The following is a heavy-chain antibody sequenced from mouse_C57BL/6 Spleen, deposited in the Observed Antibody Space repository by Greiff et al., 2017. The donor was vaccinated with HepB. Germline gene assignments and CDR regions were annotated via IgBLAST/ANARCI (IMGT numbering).Heavy chain of an antibody. CDR2: IWSDRST. Sequence: QVQLKESGPGLVAPSQSLSITCTVSGFSLTSYGVHWVRQPPGKGLEWLVVIWSDRSTTYNSALKSRLSISKDNSKSQVFLKMNSLQTDDTAMYYCARHSLYGNPFEVWGTGTTVTVSS. V-gene: IGHV2-6-1*01. D-gene: IGHD2-1*01. CDR3: ARHSLYGNPFEV. CDR1: GFSLTSYG. J-gene: IGHJ1*03.